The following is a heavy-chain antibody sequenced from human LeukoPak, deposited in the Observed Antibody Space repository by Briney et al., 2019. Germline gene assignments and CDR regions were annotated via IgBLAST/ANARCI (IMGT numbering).Heavy chain of an antibody. CDR1: GGTFSSYV. CDR2: LIPMFGEA. D-gene: IGHD3-22*01. Sequence: PVKVSCKASGGTFSSYVFNWVRQAPGQGLEWMGGLIPMFGEAYYAQSFQGRVTVSADKSTSTVYMELRSLRSEDTAVYYCATKYYHDTGDYFGPEFDPWGQGTLVTVSS. J-gene: IGHJ5*02. CDR3: ATKYYHDTGDYFGPEFDP. V-gene: IGHV1-69*06.